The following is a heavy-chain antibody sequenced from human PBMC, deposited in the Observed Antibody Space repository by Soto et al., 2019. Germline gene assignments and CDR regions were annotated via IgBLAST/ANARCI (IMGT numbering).Heavy chain of an antibody. CDR1: GYSFTSYW. J-gene: IGHJ4*02. Sequence: PGESLKISCKGSGYSFTSYWIGWVRQMPGKGLEWMGIIYPGDSDTRYSPSFQGQVTISADKSISTAYLQWSSLKASDTAMYYCARQLGIQLWSQISRDYWGQGTLVTVSS. D-gene: IGHD5-18*01. V-gene: IGHV5-51*01. CDR2: IYPGDSDT. CDR3: ARQLGIQLWSQISRDY.